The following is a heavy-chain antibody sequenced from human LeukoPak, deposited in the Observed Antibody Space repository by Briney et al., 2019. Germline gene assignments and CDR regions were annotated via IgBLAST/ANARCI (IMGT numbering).Heavy chain of an antibody. CDR2: ITGRGDNT. Sequence: GGSLRLPRAASGFIFGSSAMSWLRQAPGKGLQWVSTITGRGDNTYYADSLKGRFSISRDNSKDTLYLLMNSLSADDTATYYCAKDHVGTITLRYFASWGQGTLVTISS. CDR1: GFIFGSSA. D-gene: IGHD1-26*01. V-gene: IGHV3-23*01. CDR3: AKDHVGTITLRYFAS. J-gene: IGHJ4*02.